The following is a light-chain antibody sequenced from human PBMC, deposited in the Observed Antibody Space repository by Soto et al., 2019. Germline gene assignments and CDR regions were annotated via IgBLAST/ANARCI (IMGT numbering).Light chain of an antibody. J-gene: IGKJ4*01. CDR2: GAS. V-gene: IGKV3-20*01. CDR3: QRYGDLPLI. CDR1: QGVSGNY. Sequence: EIVLTQSPGTLSLSPGERATLSCRASQGVSGNYLAWYQQRPGQAPRLILYGASSRATGITDRFSGSGSGTHVTLTISRLEPEDFAVYYCQRYGDLPLIFGGGTKVEIK.